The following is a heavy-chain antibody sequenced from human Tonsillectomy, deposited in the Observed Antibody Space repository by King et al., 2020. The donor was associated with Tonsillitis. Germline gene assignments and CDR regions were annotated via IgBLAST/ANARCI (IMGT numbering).Heavy chain of an antibody. D-gene: IGHD1-20*01. Sequence: QLVQSGAEVKKPGASVKVSCKASGYTFTGYYMHWVRQAPGQGLEWMGWINPNSGDINYEQNFQGRVTMTRDTSITTVYMELSRLRSADTAVYYCARAPYNWNPAVWFVPWCHRTLVTVSS. CDR2: INPNSGDI. CDR3: ARAPYNWNPAVWFVP. J-gene: IGHJ5*02. CDR1: GYTFTGYY. V-gene: IGHV1-2*02.